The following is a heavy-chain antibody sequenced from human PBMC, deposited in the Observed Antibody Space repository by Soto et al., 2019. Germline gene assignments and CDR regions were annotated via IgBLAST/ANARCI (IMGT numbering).Heavy chain of an antibody. Sequence: ASVKVSCKASGYTFTSYYMHWVRQAPGQGLEWMGIINPSGGSTSYAQKSQGRVTMTRDTSTSTVYMELSSLRSEDTAVYYCARDHYYDSSGLRARDAFDIWGQGTMVTVSS. CDR3: ARDHYYDSSGLRARDAFDI. D-gene: IGHD3-22*01. CDR1: GYTFTSYY. J-gene: IGHJ3*02. CDR2: INPSGGST. V-gene: IGHV1-46*01.